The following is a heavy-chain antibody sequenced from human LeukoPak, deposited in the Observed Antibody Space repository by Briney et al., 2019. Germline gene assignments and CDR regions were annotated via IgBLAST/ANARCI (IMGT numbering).Heavy chain of an antibody. D-gene: IGHD3/OR15-3a*01. V-gene: IGHV4-59*01. CDR1: GASMNSYY. J-gene: IGHJ4*02. CDR2: IYYSGST. Sequence: PSETLSLTCTVSGASMNSYYWSWIRQPPGKGLEWIGYIYYSGSTNYSPSLRSRVTISVDTSKNQFSPKLTSVTAADTAVYYCARVAAREFWYFDFWGQGTLVTVSS. CDR3: ARVAAREFWYFDF.